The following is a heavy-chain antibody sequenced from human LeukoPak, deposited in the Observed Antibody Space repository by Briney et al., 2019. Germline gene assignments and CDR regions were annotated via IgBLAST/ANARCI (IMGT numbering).Heavy chain of an antibody. V-gene: IGHV1-69*13. CDR3: ARLVGGYSYGQLMYYFDY. CDR1: GGTFSSYA. CDR2: IIPIFGTA. J-gene: IGHJ4*02. Sequence: SVKVSCKASGGTFSSYAISWVRQAPGQGLEWMGGIIPIFGTANYAQKFQGRVTITADESTSTAYMELSSLRSEDTAVYYCARLVGGYSYGQLMYYFDYWGQGTLVTVSS. D-gene: IGHD5-18*01.